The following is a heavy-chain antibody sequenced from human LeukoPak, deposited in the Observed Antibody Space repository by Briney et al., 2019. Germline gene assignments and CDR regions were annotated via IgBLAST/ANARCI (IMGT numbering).Heavy chain of an antibody. J-gene: IGHJ4*02. D-gene: IGHD3-22*01. CDR1: GGSFSGYY. Sequence: SETLSLTCAVYGGSFSGYYWSWIRQPPGKGLEWIGEINHSGSTNYNPSLKSRVTISVDTSKNQFSLKLSSVTAADTAVYYCARLTWGYYDSSGYYDYYFDSWGQGTLVTVSS. CDR3: ARLTWGYYDSSGYYDYYFDS. V-gene: IGHV4-34*01. CDR2: INHSGST.